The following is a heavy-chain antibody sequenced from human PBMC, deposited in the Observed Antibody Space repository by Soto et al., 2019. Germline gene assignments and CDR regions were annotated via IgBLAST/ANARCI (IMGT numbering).Heavy chain of an antibody. CDR2: INHSGST. CDR1: GGSFSGYY. Sequence: SETLSLTCAVYGGSFSGYYWTWIRQPPGTGLEWIGEINHSGSTNYNPSLKSRVTISVDTSKNQFSLKLTSVTAADTAVYYCARDKITGLFDYWGQGNLVNVS. V-gene: IGHV4-34*01. J-gene: IGHJ4*02. CDR3: ARDKITGLFDY. D-gene: IGHD2-8*02.